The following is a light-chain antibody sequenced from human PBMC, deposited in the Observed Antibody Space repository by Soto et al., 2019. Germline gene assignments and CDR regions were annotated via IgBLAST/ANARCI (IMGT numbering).Light chain of an antibody. CDR2: GAS. CDR3: QQRSNWPPT. J-gene: IGKJ1*01. CDR1: QSVSSN. Sequence: EIVMTQSPATLSVSPGERATLSCRASQSVSSNLAWYQQKPGQAPRLLIYGASTRATGIPARFSGSGSGPEFTLTISSLQSEDFAVYYCQQRSNWPPTFGQGTKVDIK. V-gene: IGKV3-15*01.